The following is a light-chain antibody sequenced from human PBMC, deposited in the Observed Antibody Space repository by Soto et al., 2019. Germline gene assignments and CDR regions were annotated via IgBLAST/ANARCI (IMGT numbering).Light chain of an antibody. CDR3: QQYNNWPGT. Sequence: EIVSTQSPGTLSLSPGDGATLSCRASQSVRSNYLAWYQHGPGQAPRLLIYGASTRATGIPARFSGSGSGTEFTLTISSLQSEDFAVYYCQQYNNWPGTFGQGTKVDI. J-gene: IGKJ1*01. V-gene: IGKV3-15*01. CDR2: GAS. CDR1: QSVRSN.